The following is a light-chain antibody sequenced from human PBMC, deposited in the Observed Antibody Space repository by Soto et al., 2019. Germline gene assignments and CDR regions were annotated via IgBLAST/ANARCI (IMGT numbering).Light chain of an antibody. CDR3: SSFTGSSTYV. CDR2: DVS. Sequence: QSALTQPPSVSGSPGQSVSFSCTGTSSDVGSYNRVSWYQQPPCTAPKLMIYDVSDRPSGVPDRFSGSKSGNTASLNISWLHAEDEDDYYFSSFTGSSTYVFGTRTKLTVL. J-gene: IGLJ1*01. CDR1: SSDVGSYNR. V-gene: IGLV2-18*02.